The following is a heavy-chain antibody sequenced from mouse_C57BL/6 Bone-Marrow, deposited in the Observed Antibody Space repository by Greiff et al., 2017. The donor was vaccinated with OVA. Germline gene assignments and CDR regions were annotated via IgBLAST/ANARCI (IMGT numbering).Heavy chain of an antibody. Sequence: QVQLQQSGAELARPGASVKLSCKASGYTFTSYGISWVKQRTGQGLEWIGEIYPRSGNTYYNEKFKGKATLTADKSSSTAYMELRSLTSDDSAVYFCGYDYDERFAYWGQGTLVTVSA. CDR1: GYTFTSYG. CDR3: GYDYDERFAY. D-gene: IGHD2-4*01. CDR2: IYPRSGNT. J-gene: IGHJ3*01. V-gene: IGHV1-81*01.